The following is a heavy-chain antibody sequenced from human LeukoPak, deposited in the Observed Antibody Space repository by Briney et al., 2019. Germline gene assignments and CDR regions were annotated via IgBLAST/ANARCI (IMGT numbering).Heavy chain of an antibody. D-gene: IGHD6-13*01. Sequence: PSQTLSLTCTVSGGSISSGSYYWSWIRQPAGKGLEWIGRIYTSGSTNYNPSLKSRVTISVDTSKNQFSLKLSSVTAADTAVYYCAKGDPFRAGWFDPWGQGILVTVSS. V-gene: IGHV4-61*02. CDR2: IYTSGST. CDR1: GGSISSGSYY. J-gene: IGHJ5*02. CDR3: AKGDPFRAGWFDP.